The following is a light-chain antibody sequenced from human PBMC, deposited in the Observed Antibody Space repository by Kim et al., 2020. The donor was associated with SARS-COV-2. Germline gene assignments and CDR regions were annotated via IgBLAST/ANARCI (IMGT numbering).Light chain of an antibody. V-gene: IGKV1-12*01. CDR3: QQSYSSPRT. Sequence: DIQMTQSPSSVSASVGDRVTITSRASQDIHTWLAWYQQKPGKAPKLLIYGASSLQTGVPSRFSGSGSGTDFTLTITSLQPEDFATYYCQQSYSSPRTFGQGTKLEI. J-gene: IGKJ2*01. CDR2: GAS. CDR1: QDIHTW.